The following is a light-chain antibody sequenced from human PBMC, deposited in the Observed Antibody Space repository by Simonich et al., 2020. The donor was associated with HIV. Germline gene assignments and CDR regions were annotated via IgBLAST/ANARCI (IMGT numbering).Light chain of an antibody. J-gene: IGKJ1*01. V-gene: IGKV1-39*01. CDR2: VES. CDR3: QQSFSSPWT. Sequence: DIQMTQSPSSLSASVGDRVTITCRASQSISRYLNWYQQKRGKAPKLLIYVESSLPSGVPSRFSGSGSGTDFTLTISSLQPEDFATYYCQQSFSSPWTFGQGTKVAIK. CDR1: QSISRY.